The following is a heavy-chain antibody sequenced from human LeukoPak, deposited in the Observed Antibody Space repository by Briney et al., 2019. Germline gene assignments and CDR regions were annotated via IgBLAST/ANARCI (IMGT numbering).Heavy chain of an antibody. CDR2: ISYDGGNK. CDR3: ANSGYGRVNYCYL. J-gene: IGHJ2*01. CDR1: GFTFSSYV. Sequence: SGGSLRLSCAASGFTFSSYVMRWVRQAPGKGLEWVAVISYDGGNKYYADSVKGRFTISRDNSKNTLYLQMNSRRAEDTAVYYCANSGYGRVNYCYLWGRGTLVTVSS. V-gene: IGHV3-30-3*01. D-gene: IGHD5-12*01.